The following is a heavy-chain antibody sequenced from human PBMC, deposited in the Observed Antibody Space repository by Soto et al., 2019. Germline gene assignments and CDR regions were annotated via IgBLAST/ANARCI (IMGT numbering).Heavy chain of an antibody. CDR1: GGSFSGYY. CDR2: INHSGST. V-gene: IGHV4-34*01. D-gene: IGHD6-13*01. J-gene: IGHJ5*02. Sequence: PSETLSLTCAVYGGSFSGYYWSWIRQPPGKGLEWIGEINHSGSTNYNPSLKSRVTISVDTSKNQFSLKLSSVTAADTAVYYCARGLEQQLSLYWLDPWGQGTLVTVSS. CDR3: ARGLEQQLSLYWLDP.